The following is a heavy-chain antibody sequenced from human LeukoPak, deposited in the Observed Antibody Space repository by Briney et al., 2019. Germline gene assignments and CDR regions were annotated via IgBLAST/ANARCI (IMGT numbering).Heavy chain of an antibody. CDR2: IYSSETT. V-gene: IGHV4-4*09. CDR3: ARHYPYCGGDCPYYYMDV. Sequence: SETLSLTCSVSGASISSDYWSWIRQPPGKGLEWIGNIYSSETTKYNPSLRSRATISGDTSKNQFSLKLSSVTAADTAVYYCARHYPYCGGDCPYYYMDVWGKGTTVTVSS. J-gene: IGHJ6*03. D-gene: IGHD2-21*02. CDR1: GASISSDY.